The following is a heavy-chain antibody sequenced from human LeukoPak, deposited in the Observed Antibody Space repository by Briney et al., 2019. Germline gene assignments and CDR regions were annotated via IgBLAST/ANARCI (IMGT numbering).Heavy chain of an antibody. CDR1: GFTFSSYA. Sequence: GGSPRLSCAASGFTFSSYAMNWVRQAPGKGLEWVSIISGSGGSTYYADSMKGRFTISRDNSKNTLYLQMNSLGAEDTAVYYCARECLKPGATDAFDIWGQGTMVTASS. CDR2: ISGSGGST. V-gene: IGHV3-23*01. J-gene: IGHJ3*02. D-gene: IGHD1-26*01. CDR3: ARECLKPGATDAFDI.